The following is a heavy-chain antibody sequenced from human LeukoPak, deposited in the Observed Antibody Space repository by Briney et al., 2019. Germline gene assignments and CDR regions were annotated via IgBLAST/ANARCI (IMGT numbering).Heavy chain of an antibody. V-gene: IGHV3-53*01. Sequence: GGSLRLSCAASGFTVSSNYMSWVRQAPGKGLEWVSVIHSGGSTYYADSVKGRFTISRDNSKNTLYLQMNSLRAEDTAVYYCAKDSLNYDYVWGSYRDLNYFDYWGQGTLVTVSS. CDR2: IHSGGST. D-gene: IGHD3-16*02. CDR3: AKDSLNYDYVWGSYRDLNYFDY. CDR1: GFTVSSNY. J-gene: IGHJ4*02.